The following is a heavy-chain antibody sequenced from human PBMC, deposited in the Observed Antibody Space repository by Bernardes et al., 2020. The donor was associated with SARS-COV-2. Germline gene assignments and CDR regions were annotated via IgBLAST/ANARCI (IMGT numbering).Heavy chain of an antibody. CDR1: GFTFSSYG. Sequence: GGSLRLSCAASGFTFSSYGMHWVRQAPGKGLEWVAVIWYDGSNKYYADSVKGRFTISRDNSKNTLYLQMNSLRAEDTAVYYCARDLPYGDHAGYWGQGTLVTVSS. D-gene: IGHD4-17*01. J-gene: IGHJ4*02. CDR3: ARDLPYGDHAGY. CDR2: IWYDGSNK. V-gene: IGHV3-33*08.